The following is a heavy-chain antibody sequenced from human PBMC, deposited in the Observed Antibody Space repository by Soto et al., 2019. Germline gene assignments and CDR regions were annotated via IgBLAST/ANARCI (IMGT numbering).Heavy chain of an antibody. J-gene: IGHJ4*02. Sequence: QLQESGSGLVKPSETLSLTCTVSGDSISSGRYSWTWIRQPPGKGLEWIGYIYHVGNTFYNTSLKSRAALAVDKSKNQFFRRLNSVTAADTAMYYCARGITGTMFDYWGQGILVTVSS. CDR3: ARGITGTMFDY. V-gene: IGHV4-30-2*01. CDR2: IYHVGNT. D-gene: IGHD1-7*01. CDR1: GDSISSGRYS.